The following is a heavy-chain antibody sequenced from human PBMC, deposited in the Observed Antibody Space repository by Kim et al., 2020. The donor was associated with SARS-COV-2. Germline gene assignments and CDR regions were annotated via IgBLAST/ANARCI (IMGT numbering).Heavy chain of an antibody. V-gene: IGHV3-30-3*01. Sequence: GGSLRLSCAASGFTFSSYAMHWVRQAPGKGLEWVAVISYDGSNKYYADSVKGRFTISRDNSKNTLYLQMNSLRAEDTAVYYCARGKVTTASAFDYWGQGTLVTVSS. J-gene: IGHJ4*02. CDR2: ISYDGSNK. D-gene: IGHD4-17*01. CDR3: ARGKVTTASAFDY. CDR1: GFTFSSYA.